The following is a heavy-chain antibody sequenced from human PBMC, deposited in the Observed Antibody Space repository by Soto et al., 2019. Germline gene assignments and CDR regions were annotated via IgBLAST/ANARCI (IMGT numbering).Heavy chain of an antibody. D-gene: IGHD2-2*03. V-gene: IGHV4-34*01. CDR2: SNHSGSR. J-gene: IGHJ6*02. Sequence: SETLCLTCAVYGGSFSGYYWGWLRQPPGRGLEGSGESNHSGSRNYNPSLKSRVTISVDTSKNQFSLNLSSVTAADTAGYYCARWMSYYYHYGLDFWGQGTTGIVSS. CDR1: GGSFSGYY. CDR3: ARWMSYYYHYGLDF.